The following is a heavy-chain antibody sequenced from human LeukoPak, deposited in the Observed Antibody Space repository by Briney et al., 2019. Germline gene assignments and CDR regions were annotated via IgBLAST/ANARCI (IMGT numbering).Heavy chain of an antibody. Sequence: SETLSLTCAVSGDSISSGTDYWSWLRQPAGQGLEWLGRIYTTGITNYNPSLKSRVTISVDTSKNQFSLNLTSVTAADTAVYYCAREFLASRRNWVDPWGQGILVTVSS. CDR2: IYTTGIT. V-gene: IGHV4-61*02. D-gene: IGHD6-6*01. CDR1: GDSISSGTDY. CDR3: AREFLASRRNWVDP. J-gene: IGHJ5*02.